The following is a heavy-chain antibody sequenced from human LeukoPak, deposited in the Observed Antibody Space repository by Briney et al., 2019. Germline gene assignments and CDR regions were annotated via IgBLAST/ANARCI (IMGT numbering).Heavy chain of an antibody. J-gene: IGHJ4*02. D-gene: IGHD6-19*01. CDR2: INPSGGST. V-gene: IGHV1-46*01. Sequence: ASVKVSCKASGYTFTSYYMHWVRQAPGQGLEWKGIINPSGGSTSYAQKFQGRVTMTRDTSTSTVYMELSSLRSEDTAVYYCARDLSSGWYGYWGQGTLVTVSS. CDR1: GYTFTSYY. CDR3: ARDLSSGWYGY.